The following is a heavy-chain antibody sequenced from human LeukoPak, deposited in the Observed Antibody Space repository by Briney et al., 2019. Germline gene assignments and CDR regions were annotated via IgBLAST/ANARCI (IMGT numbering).Heavy chain of an antibody. D-gene: IGHD4/OR15-4a*01. CDR2: IYYSGST. Sequence: SETLSLTCTVSGGSISSSSYSWGWIRQPPGKGLEWIGSIYYSGSTYYNPSLKSRVTISVDTSKNQFSLKLSSVTAADTAVYYCARQDYRRAFDIWGQGTMVTVSS. CDR3: ARQDYRRAFDI. J-gene: IGHJ3*02. V-gene: IGHV4-39*01. CDR1: GGSISSSSYS.